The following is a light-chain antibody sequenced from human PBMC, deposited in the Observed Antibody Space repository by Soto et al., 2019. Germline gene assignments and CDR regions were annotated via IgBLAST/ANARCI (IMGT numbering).Light chain of an antibody. CDR3: QQRSNWPPIT. CDR1: QSVSSY. J-gene: IGKJ5*01. CDR2: DAS. V-gene: IGKV3-11*01. Sequence: EILMTQSPPTLSVSPGERATHSCRASQSVSSYLAWYQQKPGQAPRLLIYDASNRATGIPARFSGSGSGTDFTLTISSLEPEDFAVYYCQQRSNWPPITFGQGARLEIK.